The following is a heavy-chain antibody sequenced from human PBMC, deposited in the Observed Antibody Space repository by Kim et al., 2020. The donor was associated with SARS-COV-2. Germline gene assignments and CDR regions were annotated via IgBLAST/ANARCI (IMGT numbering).Heavy chain of an antibody. V-gene: IGHV3-48*04. D-gene: IGHD6-13*01. CDR2: I. CDR3: ARSQQLGLFDY. J-gene: IGHJ4*02. Sequence: IYNADSVKGRFTVSRDDAKNSLYLQMNSLRAEDTAVYYCARSQQLGLFDYWGQGTLVTVSS.